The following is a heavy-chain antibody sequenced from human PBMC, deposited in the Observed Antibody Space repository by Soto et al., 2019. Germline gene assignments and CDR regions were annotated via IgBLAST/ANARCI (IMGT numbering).Heavy chain of an antibody. V-gene: IGHV1-69*06. CDR2: IIPIFGTA. CDR3: ARAPRDYDILTGYYYYYYGMDV. J-gene: IGHJ6*02. Sequence: GASVKVSCKASGGTFSSYAISWVRQAPGQGLEWMGGIIPIFGTANYAQKFQGRVTITADKSTSTAYMELSSLRSEDTAVYYCARAPRDYDILTGYYYYYYGMDVWGQGTTVTVS. D-gene: IGHD3-9*01. CDR1: GGTFSSYA.